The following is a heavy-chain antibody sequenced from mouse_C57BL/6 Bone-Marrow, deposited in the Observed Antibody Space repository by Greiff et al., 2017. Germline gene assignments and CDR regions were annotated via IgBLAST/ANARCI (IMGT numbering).Heavy chain of an antibody. J-gene: IGHJ2*01. CDR2: IRLKSDNYAT. Sequence: EVKLVESGGGLVQPGGSMKLSCVASGFTFSNYWMNWVRQSPEKGLEWVAQIRLKSDNYATNYEVSVKGRFTISRDDSKSSVYLQMHNLRADDTGIYYCTLANWDFDYRGQGTTLTVSS. V-gene: IGHV6-3*01. D-gene: IGHD4-1*01. CDR1: GFTFSNYW. CDR3: TLANWDFDY.